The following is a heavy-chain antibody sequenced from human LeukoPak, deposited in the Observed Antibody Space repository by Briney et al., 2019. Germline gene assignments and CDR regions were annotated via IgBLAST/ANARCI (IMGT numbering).Heavy chain of an antibody. CDR3: ARHDSGTAAGTFDY. J-gene: IGHJ4*02. CDR2: IYYSGST. D-gene: IGHD6-13*01. Sequence: SETLSLTCTASGGSIRSFYWSCIRQPPGKALEWIGYIYYSGSTNYNPSLKSRVTISADTSKNQLSMKMSSVTAADTAVYYCARHDSGTAAGTFDYWGQGTLVTVSS. CDR1: GGSIRSFY. V-gene: IGHV4-59*08.